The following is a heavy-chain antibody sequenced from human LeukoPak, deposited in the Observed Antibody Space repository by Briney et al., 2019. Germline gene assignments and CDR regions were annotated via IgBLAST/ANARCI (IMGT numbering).Heavy chain of an antibody. J-gene: IGHJ4*02. D-gene: IGHD2-2*01. CDR1: GDSISSGDYY. CDR3: ARYYCSSSACPGIDS. V-gene: IGHV4-30-4*01. CDR2: IDYSGNT. Sequence: SETLSLTCTVSGDSISSGDYYWSWIRQPPGKGLEWTGYIDYSGNTYYNPSLRSRLTISTDTSKNQCSLKLTSVTAADTAVYYCARYYCSSSACPGIDSWGQGILVTVSS.